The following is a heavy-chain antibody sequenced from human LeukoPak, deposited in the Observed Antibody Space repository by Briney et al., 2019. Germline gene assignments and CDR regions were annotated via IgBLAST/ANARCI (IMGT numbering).Heavy chain of an antibody. J-gene: IGHJ5*02. Sequence: KASETLSLTCAVYGGSFSGYYWSWLRQPPGKGLEWIGEINHSGSTNYNPSLKSRVTISVDTSKNQFSLKLSSVTAADTAVYYCARAPQWLVNWFDPWGQGTLVTVSS. V-gene: IGHV4-34*01. CDR3: ARAPQWLVNWFDP. D-gene: IGHD6-19*01. CDR2: INHSGST. CDR1: GGSFSGYY.